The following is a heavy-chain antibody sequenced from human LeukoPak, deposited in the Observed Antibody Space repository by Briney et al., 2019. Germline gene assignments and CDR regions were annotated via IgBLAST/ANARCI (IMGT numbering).Heavy chain of an antibody. J-gene: IGHJ4*02. D-gene: IGHD3-10*02. CDR1: GFTFSDYE. CDR2: ISTSGSTT. V-gene: IGHV3-48*03. CDR3: ARGALHVFDY. Sequence: PGGSLRLSCAASGFTFSDYEINWVRQAPGKGLEWDSCISTSGSTTYYADSVKGRFTISRDNAKNSLFLQMNTLTAEDTAVYYCARGALHVFDYWGQGTPVTVSS.